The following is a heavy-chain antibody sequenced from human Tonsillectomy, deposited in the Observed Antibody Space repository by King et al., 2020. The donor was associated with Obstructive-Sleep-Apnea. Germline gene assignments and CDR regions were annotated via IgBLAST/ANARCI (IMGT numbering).Heavy chain of an antibody. V-gene: IGHV4-39*07. CDR2: MYYSGRT. CDR1: GGSIRSTSYY. CDR3: ATTRAAGTNCFDP. D-gene: IGHD6-13*01. Sequence: QLQLQESGPGLVKPSETLSLTCTVSGGSIRSTSYYWDWIRQPPGKGLEWIGTMYYSGRTYYNPSLKSRVTISVDTSKNQFSLKLSSVTAADTAVYYCATTRAAGTNCFDPWGQGTLVTVSS. J-gene: IGHJ5*02.